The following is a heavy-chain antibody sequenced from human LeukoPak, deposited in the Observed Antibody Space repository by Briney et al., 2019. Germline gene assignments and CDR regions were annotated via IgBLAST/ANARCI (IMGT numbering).Heavy chain of an antibody. CDR2: ISGSGGDT. J-gene: IGHJ5*02. CDR3: SKGGGYYGDDFNSFFDP. V-gene: IGHV3-23*01. CDR1: GFTFSSFA. Sequence: GGSLRLSCAASGFTFSSFAMSWVRQAPGKGLEWVSAISGSGGDTYYTDSVQGRFTISRDNSKSTLFLQMNSLRAEDTALYYCSKGGGYYGDDFNSFFDPWGPGTLVTVSS. D-gene: IGHD4-17*01.